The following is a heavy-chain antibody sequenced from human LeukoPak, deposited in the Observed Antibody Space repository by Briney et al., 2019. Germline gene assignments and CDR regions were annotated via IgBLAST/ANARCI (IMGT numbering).Heavy chain of an antibody. J-gene: IGHJ4*02. CDR2: ITRDSGII. V-gene: IGHV3-48*02. CDR1: GFTFSSYS. CDR3: ARDENWGFDY. D-gene: IGHD7-27*01. Sequence: WGSLRLSCAASGFTFSSYSMNWVRQAPGKGLEWISYITRDSGIISYADSVKGRFTLSRDNARNSLYLQLNSLRDEDTAVYYCARDENWGFDYWGQGSLVTV.